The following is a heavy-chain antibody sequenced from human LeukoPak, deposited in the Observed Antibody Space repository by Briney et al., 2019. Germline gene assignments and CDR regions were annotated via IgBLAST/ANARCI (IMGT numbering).Heavy chain of an antibody. CDR2: IKQDGSEK. CDR3: AREQGGIAAAPPFDY. V-gene: IGHV3-7*01. J-gene: IGHJ4*02. Sequence: GGSLRLSCAASGFTFSSYWMSWVRQAPGKGLEWVANIKQDGSEKYYVDSVKGRFTISRDNAKNSLYLQMNSLRAEDTAVYYCAREQGGIAAAPPFDYWGQGTLVTVSS. D-gene: IGHD6-13*01. CDR1: GFTFSSYW.